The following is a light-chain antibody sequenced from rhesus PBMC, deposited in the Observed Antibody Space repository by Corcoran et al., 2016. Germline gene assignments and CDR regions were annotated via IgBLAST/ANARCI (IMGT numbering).Light chain of an antibody. V-gene: IGLV2-38*01. CDR2: DVY. Sequence: QSALTQPPSVSTSLGQSVTISCTGTASDIGTYDGVSWYQHHSGTAPRLLIYDVYKRPSGVSDRFSGSKSGNTASLTISGLQPEDEADYSCCSYVSGNTFMFGSGTRLTVL. CDR1: ASDIGTYDG. J-gene: IGLJ1*01. CDR3: CSYVSGNTFM.